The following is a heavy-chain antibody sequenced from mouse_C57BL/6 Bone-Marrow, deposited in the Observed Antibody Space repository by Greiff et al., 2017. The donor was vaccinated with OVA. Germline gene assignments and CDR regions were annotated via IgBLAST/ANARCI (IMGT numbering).Heavy chain of an antibody. CDR2: IDPNSGGT. J-gene: IGHJ1*03. V-gene: IGHV1-72*01. CDR1: GYTFTSYW. Sequence: QVQLKQSGAELVKPGASVKLSCKASGYTFTSYWMHWVKQRPGRGLEWIGRIDPNSGGTKYNEKFKSKATLTVDKPSSTAYMQLSSLTSEDSAVYYCARTPPYYDYDDWYFDVWGTGTTVTVSS. D-gene: IGHD2-4*01. CDR3: ARTPPYYDYDDWYFDV.